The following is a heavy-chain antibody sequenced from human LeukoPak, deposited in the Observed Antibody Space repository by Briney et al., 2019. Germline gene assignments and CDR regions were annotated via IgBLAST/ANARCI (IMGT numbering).Heavy chain of an antibody. Sequence: SETLSLTCTVSGGSISSSSYYWGWIHQPPGKGLEWIGSIYYSGSTYYNPSLKSRVTISVDTSKNQFSLKLSSVTAADTAVYYCATGVVISNRDAFDIWGQGTMVTVSS. CDR3: ATGVVISNRDAFDI. D-gene: IGHD3-3*01. CDR1: GGSISSSSYY. J-gene: IGHJ3*02. V-gene: IGHV4-39*01. CDR2: IYYSGST.